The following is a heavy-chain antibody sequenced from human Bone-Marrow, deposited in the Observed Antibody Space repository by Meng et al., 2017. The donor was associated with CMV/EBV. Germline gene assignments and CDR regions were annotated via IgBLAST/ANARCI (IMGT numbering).Heavy chain of an antibody. V-gene: IGHV1-2*02. CDR3: AREGDIVVVPAAARYYYYGMDV. J-gene: IGHJ6*02. D-gene: IGHD2-2*01. Sequence: ASVRHSSGPVGYTFNRYDMHWVRQAPGQVLEWMGWINPNSGGTNYAQKFQGRVTMTRDTSISTAYMELSRLRSDDTAVYYCAREGDIVVVPAAARYYYYGMDVWGQGTTVTVSS. CDR2: INPNSGGT. CDR1: GYTFNRYD.